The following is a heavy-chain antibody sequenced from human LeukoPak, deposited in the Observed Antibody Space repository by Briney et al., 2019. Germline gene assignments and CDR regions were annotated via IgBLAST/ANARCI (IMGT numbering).Heavy chain of an antibody. J-gene: IGHJ4*02. CDR3: ARKASIRGGFH. Sequence: PSETLSLTCAVYGGSFSGYYWSWLRQPPGKGLEWIGEINHSGSTNYNPSLKSRITISVDTSKNQFSLKLISVTAADTAVYYYARKASIRGGFHWGQGTLVTVSS. CDR2: INHSGST. CDR1: GGSFSGYY. V-gene: IGHV4-34*01. D-gene: IGHD2-2*01.